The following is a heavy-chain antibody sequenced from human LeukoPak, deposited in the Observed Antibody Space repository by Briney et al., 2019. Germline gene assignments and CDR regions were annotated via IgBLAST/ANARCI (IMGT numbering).Heavy chain of an antibody. J-gene: IGHJ4*02. CDR3: AYSGSPIYLDY. V-gene: IGHV1-46*01. CDR1: GYTFTSYY. D-gene: IGHD1-26*01. CDR2: INPSGGST. Sequence: ASVKVSCKASGYTFTSYYMHWVRQAPGQGLEWIGIINPSGGSTSYAQKFQGRVTMTRDTSTSTVYMELSSLRSEDTAVYYCAYSGSPIYLDYWGQGTLVTVSS.